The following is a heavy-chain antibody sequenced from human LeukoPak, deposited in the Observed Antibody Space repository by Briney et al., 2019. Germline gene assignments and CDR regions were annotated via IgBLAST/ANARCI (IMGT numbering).Heavy chain of an antibody. CDR1: GGSISSGSYY. CDR3: ARAYEPLQLWSPSYFDY. D-gene: IGHD5-18*01. V-gene: IGHV4-61*02. J-gene: IGHJ4*02. Sequence: SETQSLTCTVSGGSISSGSYYWSWIRQPAGKGLEWIGRIYTSGSTNYNPSLKSRVTISVDTSKNQFSLKLSSVTAADTAVYYCARAYEPLQLWSPSYFDYWGQGTLVTVSS. CDR2: IYTSGST.